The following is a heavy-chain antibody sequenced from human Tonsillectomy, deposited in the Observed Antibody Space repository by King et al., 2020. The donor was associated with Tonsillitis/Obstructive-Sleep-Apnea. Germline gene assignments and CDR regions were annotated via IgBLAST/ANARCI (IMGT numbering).Heavy chain of an antibody. V-gene: IGHV4-34*01. J-gene: IGHJ3*02. Sequence: VQLQQWGAGLLKPSETLSLTCAVYGGSFSGYYWTWISQPPGKGREWIGAINHSGSTSYNPSLTSRVTISVDTSKNQFSLKLNSVTAADTAVYYCAGGGTTVSWGIWGQGTMVTVSS. D-gene: IGHD4-17*01. CDR3: AGGGTTVSWGI. CDR2: INHSGST. CDR1: GGSFSGYY.